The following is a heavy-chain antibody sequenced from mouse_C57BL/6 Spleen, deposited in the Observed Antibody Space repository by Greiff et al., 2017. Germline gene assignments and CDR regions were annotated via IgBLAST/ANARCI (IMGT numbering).Heavy chain of an antibody. CDR2: ISSCGSYT. CDR1: GFTFSSYG. J-gene: IGHJ2*01. V-gene: IGHV5-6*01. D-gene: IGHD2-3*01. CDR3: ARDDGYYFDY. Sequence: EVQLVESGGDLVKPGGSLKLSCAASGFTFSSYGMSWVRQTPDKRLEWVATISSCGSYTYYPDSVKGRFTISRDYAKNTLYLQMSSLKSEDTAMYYCARDDGYYFDYWGQGTTLTVSS.